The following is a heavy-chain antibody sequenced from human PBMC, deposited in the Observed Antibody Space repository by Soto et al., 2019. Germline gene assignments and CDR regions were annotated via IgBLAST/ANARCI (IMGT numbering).Heavy chain of an antibody. D-gene: IGHD2-15*01. V-gene: IGHV1-8*01. CDR3: ARGYCSGGSCYSSRNYGMDV. CDR1: GYTFTSYD. J-gene: IGHJ6*02. Sequence: GASVKVSCKASGYTFTSYDINWVRQATEQGLEWMGWMNPNSGNTGYAQKFQGRVTMTRNTSISTAYMELSSLRSEDTAVYYCARGYCSGGSCYSSRNYGMDVWGQGTTVTVSS. CDR2: MNPNSGNT.